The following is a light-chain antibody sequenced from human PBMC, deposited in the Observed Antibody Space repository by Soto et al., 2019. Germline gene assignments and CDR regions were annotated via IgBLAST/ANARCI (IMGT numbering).Light chain of an antibody. CDR1: QSITNF. Sequence: DIQMTQSPSTLSSSVGDRVIITCRAGQSITNFLAWYQQKPGKAPKLLINDASSLESGVPSRFSGSGSGTEFTLTISSLQPDDFATYYCQHYNSYSEAFGQGTKVDIK. CDR2: DAS. J-gene: IGKJ1*01. CDR3: QHYNSYSEA. V-gene: IGKV1-5*01.